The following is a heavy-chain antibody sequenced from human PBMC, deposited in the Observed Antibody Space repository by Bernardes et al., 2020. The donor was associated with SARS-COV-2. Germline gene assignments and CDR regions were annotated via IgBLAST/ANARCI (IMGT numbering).Heavy chain of an antibody. V-gene: IGHV3-23*01. CDR3: AKELAYGTTWRDYKYYFGMDV. CDR2: ISGPGKT. D-gene: IGHD2-8*01. J-gene: IGHJ6*02. CDR1: GFTFSTYA. Sequence: GGSLRLSCEASGFTFSTYAMSWVRQAPGKGLEWVSDISGPGKTYYADSVKGRFIISSDNSKNTLYLEMNSLRAEDTAIYYCAKELAYGTTWRDYKYYFGMDVWGQGTTVTVSS.